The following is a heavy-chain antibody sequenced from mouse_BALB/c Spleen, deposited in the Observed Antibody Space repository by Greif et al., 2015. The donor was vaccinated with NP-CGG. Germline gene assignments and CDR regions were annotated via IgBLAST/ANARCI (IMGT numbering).Heavy chain of an antibody. CDR1: GYSFTSYY. D-gene: IGHD2-1*01. Sequence: QVQLQQSGPELVKPGASVKISCKASGYSFTSYYIHWVKQRPGQGLEWIGWIFPGSGNTKYNEKFKGKATLTADTSSSTAYMQLSSLTSEDSAVYFCAREEGNYGWFAYWGQGTLVTVSA. CDR3: AREEGNYGWFAY. V-gene: IGHV1-66*01. CDR2: IFPGSGNT. J-gene: IGHJ3*01.